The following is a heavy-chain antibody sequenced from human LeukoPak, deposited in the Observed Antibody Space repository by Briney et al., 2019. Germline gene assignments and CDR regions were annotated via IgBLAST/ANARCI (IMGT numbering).Heavy chain of an antibody. J-gene: IGHJ4*02. Sequence: GGSLRLSCSASGFTFSDYDMNWVRQAPGKGLEWAQSISYLSSHVYYGDSVKGRFSISRDNAKNSLYLQMNSLGAEDTAIYYCGRAFPPLRTSSAGDLWGQGILVTVSS. CDR1: GFTFSDYD. D-gene: IGHD3-16*01. CDR2: ISYLSSHV. CDR3: GRAFPPLRTSSAGDL. V-gene: IGHV3-21*01.